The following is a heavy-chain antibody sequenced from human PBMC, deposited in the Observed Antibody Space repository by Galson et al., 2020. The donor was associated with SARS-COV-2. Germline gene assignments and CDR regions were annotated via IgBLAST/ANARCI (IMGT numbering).Heavy chain of an antibody. CDR2: IWYDGSNK. Sequence: GGSLRLSCAASGFTFSSYGMHWVRQAPGKGLEWVAVIWYDGSNKYYADSVKGRFTISRDNSKNTLYLQMNSLRAEDTAVYYCAKPEPASSGWNAEYFQHWGQGTLVTVSS. D-gene: IGHD6-19*01. CDR1: GFTFSSYG. J-gene: IGHJ1*01. CDR3: AKPEPASSGWNAEYFQH. V-gene: IGHV3-33*06.